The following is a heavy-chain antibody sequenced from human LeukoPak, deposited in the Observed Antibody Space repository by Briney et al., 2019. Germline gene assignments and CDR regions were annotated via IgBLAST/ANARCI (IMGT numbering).Heavy chain of an antibody. CDR2: IYAGGST. CDR3: ASGLYGMDV. J-gene: IGHJ6*02. V-gene: IGHV3-66*01. CDR1: GFTFSSSW. Sequence: GGSLRPSCAASGFTFSSSWMHWVRQAPGKWLEWVSMIYAGGSTYYADSVKGRFTISRDNSKNTLYLQMSSLRAEDTAVYYCASGLYGMDVWGQGTTVTVSS. D-gene: IGHD2-21*01.